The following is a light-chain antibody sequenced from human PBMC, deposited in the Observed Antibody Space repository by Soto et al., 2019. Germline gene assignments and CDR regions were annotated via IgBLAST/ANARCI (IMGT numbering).Light chain of an antibody. Sequence: QSALTQPRSVSGSPGQSVTISCTGTSSDVGGYNYVSWYQQHPGKAPKLMIYDVSKRPSGVPDRFSGSKSGNTASVAISGLQAEDEADYYCCSCAGNYTLLFGGGTKVTVL. J-gene: IGLJ2*01. CDR1: SSDVGGYNY. CDR3: CSCAGNYTLL. V-gene: IGLV2-11*01. CDR2: DVS.